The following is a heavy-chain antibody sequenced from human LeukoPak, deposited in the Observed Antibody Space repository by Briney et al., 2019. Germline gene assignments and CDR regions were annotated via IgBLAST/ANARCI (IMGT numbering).Heavy chain of an antibody. Sequence: GGSLRLSCAASGFTFSSYSMNWVRQAPGKGLEWVSSISSGSSYIYYADSVKGRFTISRDNSKNTLYLQMNSLRAEDTAVYYCARVEWNSPLNHTPPGWGQGTLVTVSS. V-gene: IGHV3-21*01. D-gene: IGHD3-3*01. CDR3: ARVEWNSPLNHTPPG. J-gene: IGHJ4*02. CDR1: GFTFSSYS. CDR2: ISSGSSYI.